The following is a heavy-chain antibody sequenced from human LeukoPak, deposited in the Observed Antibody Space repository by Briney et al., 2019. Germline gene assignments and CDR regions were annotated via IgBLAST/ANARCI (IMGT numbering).Heavy chain of an antibody. CDR3: AISSSYNYFDY. CDR2: ISRGSTTI. Sequence: PGGSLRLSCTASGFSFSSYNINWVRQAPGKGLECVSYISRGSTTIYYADSLKGRFTISRDNAKNTLYLEMNSLRAEDTAVYYCAISSSYNYFDYWGQGTLVTVSS. D-gene: IGHD2-15*01. CDR1: GFSFSSYN. J-gene: IGHJ4*02. V-gene: IGHV3-48*01.